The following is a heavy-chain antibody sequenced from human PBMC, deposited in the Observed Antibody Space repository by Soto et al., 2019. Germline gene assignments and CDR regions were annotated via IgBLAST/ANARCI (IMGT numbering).Heavy chain of an antibody. J-gene: IGHJ6*02. D-gene: IGHD3-22*01. CDR3: TGIVVSHYYYYGMDV. V-gene: IGHV3-73*01. CDR1: GFTFNGSS. CDR2: IRIKANSYAS. Sequence: PVGSLRLSCPGSGFTFNGSSCHEVRQASGKGRPWVGRIRIKANSYASAYAATWKGRFTISRDDSKDTAHLQMNSLKSGDTAVYYCTGIVVSHYYYYGMDVWGQGTTVTVSS.